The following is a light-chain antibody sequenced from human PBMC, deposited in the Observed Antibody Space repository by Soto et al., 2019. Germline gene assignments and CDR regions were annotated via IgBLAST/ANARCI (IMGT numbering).Light chain of an antibody. CDR3: TAWDDSLSGPV. CDR1: GSNIGSRY. CDR2: QDS. J-gene: IGLJ3*02. V-gene: IGLV1-47*01. Sequence: QSVLTQPPSASETPGQRVTISCSGSGSNIGSRYVYWYRQVPGTAPKLLIYQDSQRPSGVPDRFSGSKSGTSASLAISGLRSEDEADYYCTAWDDSLSGPVFGGGTKLTVL.